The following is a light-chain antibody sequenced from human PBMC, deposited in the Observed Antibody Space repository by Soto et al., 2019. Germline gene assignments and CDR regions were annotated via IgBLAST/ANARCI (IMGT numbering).Light chain of an antibody. Sequence: EIVLTQSPANLSVSPGERATLSCRASQSISSNLAWYQQKPGQAPRLLFYGASSRATGIPDRFSGSGSGTDFSLTIRRLEPDDFAVYYCQKYGNFWTFGQGTKVDIK. CDR1: QSISSN. CDR3: QKYGNFWT. CDR2: GAS. V-gene: IGKV3-20*01. J-gene: IGKJ1*01.